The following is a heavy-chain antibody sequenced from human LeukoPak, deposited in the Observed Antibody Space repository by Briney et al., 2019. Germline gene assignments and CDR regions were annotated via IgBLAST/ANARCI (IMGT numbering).Heavy chain of an antibody. CDR1: GFTFSSYE. D-gene: IGHD3-16*01. V-gene: IGHV3-48*03. CDR3: ASIMITFGGVLSWSPFDI. Sequence: GGSLRLSCAASGFTFSSYEMNWVRQAPGKGLEWVSYISSSGSTIYYADSVKGRFTISRDNAKNSLYLQMNSLRAEDTAVYYCASIMITFGGVLSWSPFDIWGQGTMVTVSS. J-gene: IGHJ3*02. CDR2: ISSSGSTI.